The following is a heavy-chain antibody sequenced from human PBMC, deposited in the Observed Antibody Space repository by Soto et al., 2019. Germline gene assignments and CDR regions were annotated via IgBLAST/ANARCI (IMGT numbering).Heavy chain of an antibody. CDR1: GFTFSSYS. Sequence: EVQLVESGGGLVKPGGSLRLSCAASGFTFSSYSMNWVRQAPGKGLEWVSSISSSSSYIYYADSVKGRFTISRDNAKNSLYLQRNSLRAEDTAVYYCARPPATVTTDYYYYGMDVWGQGTTVTVSS. D-gene: IGHD4-17*01. J-gene: IGHJ6*02. CDR3: ARPPATVTTDYYYYGMDV. V-gene: IGHV3-21*01. CDR2: ISSSSSYI.